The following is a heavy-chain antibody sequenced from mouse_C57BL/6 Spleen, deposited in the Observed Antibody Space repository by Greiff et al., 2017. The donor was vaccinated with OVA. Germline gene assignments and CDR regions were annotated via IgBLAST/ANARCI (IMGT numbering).Heavy chain of an antibody. J-gene: IGHJ2*01. CDR1: GYTFTDYN. CDR2: INPNNGGT. CDR3: ARYAYYGSRSFDY. Sequence: EVQLQQSGPELVKPGASVKIPCKASGYTFTDYNMDWVQQSHGKSLEWIGDINPNNGGTIYNQKFKGKATLTVDKSSSTAYMELRSLTSEDTAVYYCARYAYYGSRSFDYWGQGTTLTVSS. V-gene: IGHV1-18*01. D-gene: IGHD1-1*01.